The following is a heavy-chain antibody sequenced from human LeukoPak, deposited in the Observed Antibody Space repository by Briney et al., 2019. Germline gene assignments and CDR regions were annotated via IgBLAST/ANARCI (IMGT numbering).Heavy chain of an antibody. V-gene: IGHV3-30-3*01. CDR3: ASGVTEHYYYYYYMDV. J-gene: IGHJ6*03. Sequence: GGSLRLSCAASGFTFSSYAMHWVRQAPGKGLEWVAVISYDGSNKYYADSVKGRFTISRDNSKNTLYLQMNSLRAEDTAVYYCASGVTEHYYYYYYMDVWGKGTTVTVSS. D-gene: IGHD4-11*01. CDR2: ISYDGSNK. CDR1: GFTFSSYA.